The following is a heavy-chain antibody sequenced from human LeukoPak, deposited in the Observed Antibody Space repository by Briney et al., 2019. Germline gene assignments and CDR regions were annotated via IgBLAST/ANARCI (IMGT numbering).Heavy chain of an antibody. D-gene: IGHD6-19*01. CDR1: GYTFTGYY. J-gene: IGHJ4*02. V-gene: IGHV1-2*02. Sequence: ASVKVSCKASGYTFTGYYMHRVRQDPGQGLEWMGWINPNSGGTNYAQKFQGRVTMTRDTSISTAYMELSRLRSDDTAVYYCARTVAGREGFDYWGQGTLVTVSS. CDR3: ARTVAGREGFDY. CDR2: INPNSGGT.